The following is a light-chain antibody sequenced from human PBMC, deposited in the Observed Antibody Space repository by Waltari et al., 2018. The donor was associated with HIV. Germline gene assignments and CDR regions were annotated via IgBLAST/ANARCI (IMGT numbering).Light chain of an antibody. V-gene: IGLV3-25*03. Sequence: SYELTQPPSVSVSPGQTARITCSGDALPKQYAYWYQQKPGQAPVLVIYKDSGRPSGVPERFSGSSSGTTVTLTISGVQAEDEADYYWQSADSSGTYVVFGGGTKLTVL. CDR2: KDS. CDR3: QSADSSGTYVV. CDR1: ALPKQY. J-gene: IGLJ2*01.